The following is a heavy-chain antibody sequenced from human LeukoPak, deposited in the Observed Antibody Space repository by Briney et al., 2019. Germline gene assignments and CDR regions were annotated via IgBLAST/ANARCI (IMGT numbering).Heavy chain of an antibody. Sequence: GGSLRLSCAASGFTFSSYSMNRVRQAPGKGLEWVSSISSSSSYIYYADSVKGRFTISRDNAKNSLYLQMNSLRAEDTAVYYCARAYSGYDYQGRPTNFDYWGQGTLVTVSS. CDR1: GFTFSSYS. CDR2: ISSSSSYI. CDR3: ARAYSGYDYQGRPTNFDY. V-gene: IGHV3-21*01. J-gene: IGHJ4*02. D-gene: IGHD5-12*01.